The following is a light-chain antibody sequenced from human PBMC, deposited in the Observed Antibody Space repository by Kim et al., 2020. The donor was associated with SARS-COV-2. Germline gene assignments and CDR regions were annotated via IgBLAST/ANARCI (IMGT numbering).Light chain of an antibody. Sequence: SLSPGERATLSCRASQRVSSIDWYQQKPGQAPSLLIYGAFTRATGIPDRFSGSGSGTDFTLTISRLEPEDFAVYFCQQHGSSPITFGQGTRLEIK. CDR2: GAF. V-gene: IGKV3-20*01. CDR3: QQHGSSPIT. J-gene: IGKJ5*01. CDR1: QRVSS.